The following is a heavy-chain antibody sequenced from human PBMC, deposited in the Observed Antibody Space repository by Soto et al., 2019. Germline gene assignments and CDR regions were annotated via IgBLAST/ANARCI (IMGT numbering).Heavy chain of an antibody. V-gene: IGHV3-7*04. CDR3: ARGRGDY. Sequence: EVQLVESGGGLVQPGGSLRLSCAASGFTFSSYWMSWVRQAPGKGLEWVANIKQNGREKLYVDSVKGRFIISRDNAKNALYLQMNSLRAEDTAVYYCARGRGDYWGLGTLVTVSS. J-gene: IGHJ4*02. CDR1: GFTFSSYW. CDR2: IKQNGREK. D-gene: IGHD3-16*01.